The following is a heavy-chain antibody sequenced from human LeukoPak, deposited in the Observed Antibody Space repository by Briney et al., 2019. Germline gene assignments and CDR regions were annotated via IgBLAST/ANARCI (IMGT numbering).Heavy chain of an antibody. D-gene: IGHD1-26*01. V-gene: IGHV1-18*01. CDR1: GYTFTSYG. CDR2: ISAYNGNT. Sequence: ASVKVSCKASGYTFTSYGISWVRQAPGQGLEWMGWISAYNGNTNYAQKLQGRVTMTTDTSTSTAYMELRSRRSADTAVYYCARGRWELLSVSSEAYFDYWGQGTLVTVSS. CDR3: ARGRWELLSVSSEAYFDY. J-gene: IGHJ4*02.